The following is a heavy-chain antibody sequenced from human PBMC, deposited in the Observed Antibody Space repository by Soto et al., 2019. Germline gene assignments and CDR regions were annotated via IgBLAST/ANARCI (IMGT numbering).Heavy chain of an antibody. CDR3: VRGRQWAFDY. V-gene: IGHV1-18*01. CDR1: DYTFSSYA. CDR2: ISTYNGNT. Sequence: ASVKVSCKASDYTFSSYAINWVRQAPGQGLEWMGWISTYNGNTNYAQMLQGRVTMTTDTSTSTAYMELRSLRSDDTAVYYCVRGRQWAFDYWGQGTLVTVSS. D-gene: IGHD6-19*01. J-gene: IGHJ4*02.